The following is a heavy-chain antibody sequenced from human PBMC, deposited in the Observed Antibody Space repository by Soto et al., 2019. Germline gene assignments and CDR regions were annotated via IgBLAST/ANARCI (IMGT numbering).Heavy chain of an antibody. V-gene: IGHV3-53*01. D-gene: IGHD3-22*01. CDR1: GFIVSSNY. Sequence: EVPLVESGGGLIQSGGSLRLSCAASGFIVSSNYMSWVRQAPGKGLEWVSVIYSDGSTHYTDSVKDRFIISRDISKNTLYLQMNSLRAEDTAVYYCARARYDSSGYYFDYWGQGALVTVSS. CDR3: ARARYDSSGYYFDY. J-gene: IGHJ4*02. CDR2: IYSDGST.